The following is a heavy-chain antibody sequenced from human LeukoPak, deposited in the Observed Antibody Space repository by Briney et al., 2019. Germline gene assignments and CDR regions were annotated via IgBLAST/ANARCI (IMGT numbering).Heavy chain of an antibody. J-gene: IGHJ5*02. D-gene: IGHD5-12*01. V-gene: IGHV3-23*01. CDR2: ISGSGGGT. CDR1: GFTFSSYA. CDR3: AKAFSAYENWPPNWFDP. Sequence: GGSLRLSCAASGFTFSSYAMTWVRQAPGKGLEWVSAISGSGGGTYYADSVKGRLTISRDNSKNTLYLQMSSLRAEDTAVYYCAKAFSAYENWPPNWFDPWGQGTLVTVSS.